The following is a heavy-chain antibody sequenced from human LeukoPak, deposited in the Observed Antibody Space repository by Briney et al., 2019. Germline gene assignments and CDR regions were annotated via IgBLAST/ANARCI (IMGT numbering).Heavy chain of an antibody. CDR1: GGSISSYY. Sequence: PSETLSLTCTVSGGSISSYYWSWIRQPPGKGLEWIGYIYYSGSTNYNPSLKSRVAMSIDTSKNQFSLNLNSVTAADTAVYYCAAQLSVSGATFDYWGQGTLVTVSS. J-gene: IGHJ4*02. CDR3: AAQLSVSGATFDY. V-gene: IGHV4-59*12. D-gene: IGHD1-1*01. CDR2: IYYSGST.